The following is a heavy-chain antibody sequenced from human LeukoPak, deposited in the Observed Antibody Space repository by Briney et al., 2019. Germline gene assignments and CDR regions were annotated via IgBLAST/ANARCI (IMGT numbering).Heavy chain of an antibody. V-gene: IGHV3-48*01. J-gene: IGHJ5*02. Sequence: PGGSLRLSCAASGFTFSSYSMNWVRQAPGKGLEWVSYISSSSSTIYYADSVKGRFTISRDNAKNSLYLQMDSLRAEDTAVYYCARVLRFLYNWFDPWGQGTLVTVSS. D-gene: IGHD5-12*01. CDR1: GFTFSSYS. CDR2: ISSSSSTI. CDR3: ARVLRFLYNWFDP.